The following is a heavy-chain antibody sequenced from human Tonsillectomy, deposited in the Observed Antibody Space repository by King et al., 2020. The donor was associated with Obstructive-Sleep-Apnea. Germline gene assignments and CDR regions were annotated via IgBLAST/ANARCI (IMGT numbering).Heavy chain of an antibody. CDR1: GFTFSDYY. D-gene: IGHD3-10*01. CDR3: ASQTLYYYGSGSLEGYFDY. J-gene: IGHJ4*02. V-gene: IGHV3-11*01. Sequence: VQLVESGGGLVKPGGSLRLSCAASGFTFSDYYMSWIRQAPGKGLEWVSYISSSGSTIYYADSVKGRFTNSRDKAKNSLYLQMNSLRAEDTAVYYCASQTLYYYGSGSLEGYFDYWGQGTLVTVSS. CDR2: ISSSGSTI.